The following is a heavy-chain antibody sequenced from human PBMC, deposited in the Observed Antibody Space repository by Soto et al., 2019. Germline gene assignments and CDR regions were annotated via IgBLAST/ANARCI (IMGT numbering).Heavy chain of an antibody. V-gene: IGHV4-4*02. CDR2: IYHSGST. CDR1: SGSISSSNW. CDR3: ASNQETTVNGRVYYMDV. J-gene: IGHJ6*03. D-gene: IGHD4-17*01. Sequence: QVQLQESGPGLVKPSGTLYLTCAVSSGSISSSNWWCWVRPPPGKGLEWSGEIYHSGSTNYNPSLKSRVTTSVDKSKKQFSLKLSSVTAADTAVYYGASNQETTVNGRVYYMDVWGKGTTVTVSS.